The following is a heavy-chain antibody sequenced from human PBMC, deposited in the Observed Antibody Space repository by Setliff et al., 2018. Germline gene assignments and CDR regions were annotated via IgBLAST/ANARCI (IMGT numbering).Heavy chain of an antibody. J-gene: IGHJ5*02. CDR1: GGSIRSGSYY. D-gene: IGHD1-26*01. V-gene: IGHV4-39*07. CDR3: ARALYAPVGPTDNWFDP. CDR2: IYHSGTT. Sequence: SETLSLTCTVSGGSIRSGSYYWGWIRQPPGKGLEWTGSIYHSGTTYYNPSLKSRVTILVDTSKNQFSLKMTSVTAADTALYYCARALYAPVGPTDNWFDPWGQGTLVTVSS.